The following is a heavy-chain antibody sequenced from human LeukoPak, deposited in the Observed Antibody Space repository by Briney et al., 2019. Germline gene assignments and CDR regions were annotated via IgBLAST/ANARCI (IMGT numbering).Heavy chain of an antibody. CDR3: ASLYDSSGYYLG. CDR2: ISSSSSYI. Sequence: GGSLRLSCAASGFTFSSYSMNWVRQAPGKGLEWVSSISSSSSYIYYADSVKGRFTISRDNAKNSLYLQMSSLRAEDTAVYYCASLYDSSGYYLGCGQGTLVTVSS. V-gene: IGHV3-21*01. D-gene: IGHD3-22*01. J-gene: IGHJ4*02. CDR1: GFTFSSYS.